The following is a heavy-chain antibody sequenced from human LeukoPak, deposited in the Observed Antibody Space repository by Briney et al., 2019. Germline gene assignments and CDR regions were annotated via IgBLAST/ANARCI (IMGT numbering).Heavy chain of an antibody. V-gene: IGHV3-23*01. J-gene: IGHJ3*02. CDR1: GFTFSSYA. CDR2: ISGSGGST. CDR3: AKDYRHYYDSSGYYGAFDI. D-gene: IGHD3-22*01. Sequence: PGGSLRLSCAASGFTFSSYAMSWVRQAPGKGLEWVSAISGSGGSTYYADSVKDRFTISRDNSKNTLYLQMNSLRAEDTAVYYCAKDYRHYYDSSGYYGAFDIWGQGTMVTVSS.